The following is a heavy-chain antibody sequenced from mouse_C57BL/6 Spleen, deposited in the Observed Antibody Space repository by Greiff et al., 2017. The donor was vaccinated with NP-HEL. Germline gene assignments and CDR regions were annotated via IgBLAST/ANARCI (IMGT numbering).Heavy chain of an antibody. D-gene: IGHD1-1*01. V-gene: IGHV1-82*01. J-gene: IGHJ2*01. CDR2: IYPGDGDT. CDR1: GYAFSSSW. CDR3: ARGRGLLYFDY. Sequence: QVQLQQSGPELVKPGASVKISCKASGYAFSSSWMNWVKQRPGKGLEWIGRIYPGDGDTNYNGKFKGKATLTADKYSSTAYLQLRSLASADSAVYFCARGRGLLYFDYWGKGTTLTVSS.